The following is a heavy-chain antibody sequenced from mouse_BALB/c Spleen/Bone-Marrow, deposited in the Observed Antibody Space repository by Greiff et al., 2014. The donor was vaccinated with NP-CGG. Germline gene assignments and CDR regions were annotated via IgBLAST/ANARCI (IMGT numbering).Heavy chain of an antibody. CDR2: INPYNGDP. V-gene: IGHV1-20*02. D-gene: IGHD3-2*02. Sequence: VQLQQSGPELVKPGASVRITCKVSGYSFTDYVINWVMQNQGKSLEWIGRINPYNGDPFYNQKFKDKATLTVDRSSNTALMELRSLASEDSGVFYCARSGIGSTMDFWGQGTSVTVSS. J-gene: IGHJ4*01. CDR3: ARSGIGSTMDF. CDR1: GYSFTDYV.